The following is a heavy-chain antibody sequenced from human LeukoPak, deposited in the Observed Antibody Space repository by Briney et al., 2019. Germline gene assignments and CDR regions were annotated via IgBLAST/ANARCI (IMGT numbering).Heavy chain of an antibody. CDR3: VRVLYRGPDSSGWIDF. V-gene: IGHV4-59*01. CDR1: GGSISSYY. Sequence: SSETLSLTCTVSGGSISSYYWSWIRQPPGKGLEWIGYIFYSGTTYYNPSLKSRVTISIDTSKSQFSLKLSSVTAADTAVYYCVRVLYRGPDSSGWIDFWGQGTLVTVSS. CDR2: IFYSGTT. D-gene: IGHD6-19*01. J-gene: IGHJ4*02.